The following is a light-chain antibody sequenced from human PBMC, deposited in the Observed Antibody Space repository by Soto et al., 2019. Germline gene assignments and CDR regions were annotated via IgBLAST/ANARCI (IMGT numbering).Light chain of an antibody. CDR1: QNINSW. J-gene: IGKJ1*01. CDR2: KAS. CDR3: QKYNSAPWT. V-gene: IGKV1-5*03. Sequence: DIQMTQSPSSLSASVGDRVTMTCQSSQNINSWLAWYQQKPGKAPKLLIHKASTLQSGVPSRFSGSRSGTEVTLTISSLQPEDVTTYYCQKYNSAPWTLGQGTKVDIK.